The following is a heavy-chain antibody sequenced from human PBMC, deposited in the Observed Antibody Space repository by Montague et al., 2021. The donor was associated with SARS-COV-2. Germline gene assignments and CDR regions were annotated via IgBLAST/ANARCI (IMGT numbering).Heavy chain of an antibody. J-gene: IGHJ4*02. CDR3: VEIVGAADY. D-gene: IGHD1-26*01. Sequence: SETLSLTCTVSGGSISGSSYYWGWIRQPPGKGLEWIGSIYYSGSTYYNPSLKSRVTISVDTSKNQFSLKLSSVTAADTAVYCCVEIVGAADYWGQGTLVTVSS. V-gene: IGHV4-39*01. CDR2: IYYSGST. CDR1: GGSISGSSYY.